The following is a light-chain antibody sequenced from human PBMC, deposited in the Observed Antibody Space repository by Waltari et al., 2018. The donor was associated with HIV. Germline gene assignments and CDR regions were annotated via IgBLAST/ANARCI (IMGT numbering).Light chain of an antibody. V-gene: IGLV2-11*01. CDR1: SSSFGGYND. J-gene: IGLJ2*01. CDR2: DVT. Sequence: QSDLTQPRSVSGSPGQSVTISCTRASSSFGGYNDVSWYQQHPVKAPTLMIYDVTKPPSGVPARFSGSKSGNTASLPISGLPADDEADYFSCSYTSSYTFFGGGTKLTVL. CDR3: CSYTSSYTF.